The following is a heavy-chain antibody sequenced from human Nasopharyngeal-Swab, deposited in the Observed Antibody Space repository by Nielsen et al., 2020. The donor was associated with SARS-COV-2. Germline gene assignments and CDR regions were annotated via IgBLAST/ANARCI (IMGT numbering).Heavy chain of an antibody. CDR3: ARGVGVDDFWSGRFDY. CDR1: GFTVGGNF. V-gene: IGHV3-53*01. CDR2: IYSAGQT. D-gene: IGHD3-3*01. J-gene: IGHJ4*02. Sequence: GESLKISCAASGFTVGGNFMPWVRQAPGKGLEWVSVIYSAGQTNYADSVKGRFTISRDNTKNTLYLQMNSLRAEDKAVYYCARGVGVDDFWSGRFDYWGQGTLVTVSS.